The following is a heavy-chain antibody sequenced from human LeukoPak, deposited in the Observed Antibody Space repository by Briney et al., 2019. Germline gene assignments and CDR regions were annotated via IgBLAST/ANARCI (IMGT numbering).Heavy chain of an antibody. CDR3: ARDGLRFGELKLLLDY. CDR2: IRNDGSNK. J-gene: IGHJ4*02. Sequence: GGSLRLSCAASGFTFSSYGMHWVRQAPGKGLEWVAFIRNDGSNKYYADSVKGRFTISRDNSKNTLYLQMNSLRAEDTAVYYCARDGLRFGELKLLLDYWGQGTLVTVSS. V-gene: IGHV3-30*02. CDR1: GFTFSSYG. D-gene: IGHD3-10*01.